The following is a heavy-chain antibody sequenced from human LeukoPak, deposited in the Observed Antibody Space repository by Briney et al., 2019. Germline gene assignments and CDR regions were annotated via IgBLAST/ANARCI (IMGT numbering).Heavy chain of an antibody. J-gene: IGHJ6*02. CDR1: GYTFTSYG. D-gene: IGHD3-3*01. CDR3: ARDKYYDFWSGYSYGMDV. V-gene: IGHV1-18*01. Sequence: ASVKVSCKASGYTFTSYGISWVRQAPGQGLEWMGWISAYNGNTNYAQKLQGRVTMTTDTSTSTAYMELRSLRSDDTAVYYCARDKYYDFWSGYSYGMDVWGQGATVTVSS. CDR2: ISAYNGNT.